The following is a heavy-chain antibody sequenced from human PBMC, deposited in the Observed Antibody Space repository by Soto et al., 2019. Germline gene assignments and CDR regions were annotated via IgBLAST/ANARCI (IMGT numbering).Heavy chain of an antibody. CDR3: ARDMTTRDY. CDR2: INGDGSDT. J-gene: IGHJ4*02. Sequence: EVQLVESGGGLVQPGGSLRLACAASAFTFSNYWMHWVLQAPGKGLVWVSRINGDGSDTSYADYVKGRFTISRDNAKNTLYLQMSRLSAEDTAVYYCARDMTTRDYWGQGTLVTVSS. D-gene: IGHD4-17*01. V-gene: IGHV3-74*01. CDR1: AFTFSNYW.